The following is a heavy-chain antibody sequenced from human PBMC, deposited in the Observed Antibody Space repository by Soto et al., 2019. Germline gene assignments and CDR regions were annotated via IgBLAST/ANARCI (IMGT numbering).Heavy chain of an antibody. V-gene: IGHV3-15*07. D-gene: IGHD3-16*01. CDR3: GGSAY. J-gene: IGHJ4*02. CDR2: IKSRTDGGTI. CDR1: GFTFREAW. Sequence: EVQLVESGGGLVKPGGSLRVSCAASGFTFREAWMNWVRQAPGKGLEWVGRIKSRTDGGTIEYATPVKGRIIISRDDSKNPLYLQMDSLKTEDTAVYYCGGSAYWGQGTLVTVSS.